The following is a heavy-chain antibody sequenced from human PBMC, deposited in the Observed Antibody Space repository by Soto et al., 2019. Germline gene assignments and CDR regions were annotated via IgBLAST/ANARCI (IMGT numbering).Heavy chain of an antibody. Sequence: GESLKISCKGSGYSFTSYWIGWVRQMPGKGLEWMGIIYPGDSDTRYSPSFQGQVTISADKSISTAYLQWSSLKASDTAMYYCARLREYSGYDLSFFDYWGQRTLVTVSS. CDR2: IYPGDSDT. J-gene: IGHJ4*02. V-gene: IGHV5-51*01. CDR3: ARLREYSGYDLSFFDY. D-gene: IGHD5-12*01. CDR1: GYSFTSYW.